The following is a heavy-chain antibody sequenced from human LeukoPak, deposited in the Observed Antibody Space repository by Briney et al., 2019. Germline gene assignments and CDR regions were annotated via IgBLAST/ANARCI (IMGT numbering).Heavy chain of an antibody. V-gene: IGHV3-43*01. J-gene: IGHJ4*01. D-gene: IGHD1-26*01. Sequence: GGSLRLSCAASGFTFDDYTMHWVRQAPGKGLEWVSLISWDGGSTYYADSVKGRFTISRDNSKNSLYLQMNSLRTEDTALYYLAKGSHFSTHPPEYLGQGTLVTVSS. CDR2: ISWDGGST. CDR3: AKGSHFSTHPPEY. CDR1: GFTFDDYT.